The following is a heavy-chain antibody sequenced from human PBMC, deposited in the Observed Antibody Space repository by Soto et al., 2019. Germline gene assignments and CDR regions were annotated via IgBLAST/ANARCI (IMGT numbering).Heavy chain of an antibody. D-gene: IGHD2-15*01. CDR1: GGSVTSGSYY. CDR3: ARGVGPGLSDYFDY. CDR2: IYYTGAT. Sequence: ETLSLTCTVSGGSVTSGSYYWSWIRQPPGKGLEWIGYIYYTGATNYNPSLKSRVTISVDTSKNQFFLKLSSVTAADTAVYYCARGVGPGLSDYFDYWGQGTLVTVSS. J-gene: IGHJ4*02. V-gene: IGHV4-61*01.